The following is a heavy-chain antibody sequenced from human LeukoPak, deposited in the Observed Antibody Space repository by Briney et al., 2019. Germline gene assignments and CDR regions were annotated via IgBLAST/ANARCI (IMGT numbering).Heavy chain of an antibody. V-gene: IGHV1-46*01. CDR3: ARGGSDFWSGYYHFLNY. Sequence: ASVKVSCKASGYTFTSNYIHWVRQAPGQGLEWMGLINPSGGRTSYAQKFQGRVTITRDMSTSTVYMELSSLRSEDTAVYYCARGGSDFWSGYYHFLNYWGQGTLVTVSS. J-gene: IGHJ4*02. D-gene: IGHD3-3*01. CDR2: INPSGGRT. CDR1: GYTFTSNY.